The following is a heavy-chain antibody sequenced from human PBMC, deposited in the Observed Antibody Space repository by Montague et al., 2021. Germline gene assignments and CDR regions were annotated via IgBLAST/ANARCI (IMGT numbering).Heavy chain of an antibody. V-gene: IGHV3-7*01. CDR1: GITFDYYW. CDR2: INEDGSEK. CDR3: ARDRAAAGS. J-gene: IGHJ5*01. D-gene: IGHD6-13*01. Sequence: SLRLSCAASGITFDYYWMSWVRQAPGKGLEWLANINEDGSEKNYVDSVRGRFSISRDNTKNSLYLQMNSLRVEDTAVYYRARDRAAAGSWGHGTLVIVSS.